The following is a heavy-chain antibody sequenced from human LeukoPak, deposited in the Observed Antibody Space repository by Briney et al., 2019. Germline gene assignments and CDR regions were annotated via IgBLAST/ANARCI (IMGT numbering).Heavy chain of an antibody. CDR1: GFTVSSNY. J-gene: IGHJ6*02. Sequence: GGSLGLSCAASGFTVSSNYMSWVRQAPGKGLEWVSVIYSGGSTYYADSVKGRFTISRDNSKNTLYLQMNSLRAEDTAVYYCARDRGYDILTGYRDYYYYGMDVWGQGTTVTVSS. V-gene: IGHV3-66*01. CDR3: ARDRGYDILTGYRDYYYYGMDV. CDR2: IYSGGST. D-gene: IGHD3-9*01.